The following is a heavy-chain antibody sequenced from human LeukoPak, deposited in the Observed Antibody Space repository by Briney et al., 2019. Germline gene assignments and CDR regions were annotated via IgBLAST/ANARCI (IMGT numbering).Heavy chain of an antibody. Sequence: GSLRLSCAASGFTVSSNYMSWVRQAPGKGLEWVSVIYSGGSTYYADSVKGRFTISRDNSKNTLYLQMSSLRAEDTAMYYCARAGKHVFGYFDYWGQGTLVTVSS. CDR3: ARAGKHVFGYFDY. J-gene: IGHJ4*02. CDR1: GFTVSSNY. V-gene: IGHV3-53*01. D-gene: IGHD3-3*02. CDR2: IYSGGST.